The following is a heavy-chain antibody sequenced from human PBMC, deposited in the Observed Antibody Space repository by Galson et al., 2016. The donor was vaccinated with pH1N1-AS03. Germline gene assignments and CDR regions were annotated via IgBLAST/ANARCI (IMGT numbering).Heavy chain of an antibody. J-gene: IGHJ4*02. CDR2: IWYDGSNK. V-gene: IGHV3-33*01. Sequence: SLRLSCAAPGFSSSSFGMHWVRQAPGKGLEWVAVIWYDGSNKYYADSVKGRFTISRDNTKNTLYLQMNSLRVEDTAVYFCARGRGCGQYYFDYWGQGTLVTVSS. CDR1: GFSSSSFG. D-gene: IGHD3-10*01. CDR3: ARGRGCGQYYFDY.